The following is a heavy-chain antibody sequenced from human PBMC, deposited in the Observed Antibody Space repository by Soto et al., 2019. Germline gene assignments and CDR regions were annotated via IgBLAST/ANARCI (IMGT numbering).Heavy chain of an antibody. CDR1: GFTFSSYG. Sequence: QVQLVESGGGVVQPGRSLRLSCAASGFTFSSYGIHWVRQAPGKGLEWVAVIWYDDSNKYYADSVKGRFSISRDNSKNTVHLQMNSLTAEDTAEYHCARDWNGMDVWGQGTTVTVSS. CDR3: ARDWNGMDV. J-gene: IGHJ6*02. CDR2: IWYDDSNK. V-gene: IGHV3-33*01. D-gene: IGHD3-3*01.